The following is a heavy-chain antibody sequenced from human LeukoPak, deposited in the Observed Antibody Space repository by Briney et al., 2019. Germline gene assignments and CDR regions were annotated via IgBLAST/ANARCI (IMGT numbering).Heavy chain of an antibody. D-gene: IGHD2-2*01. J-gene: IGHJ6*04. V-gene: IGHV3-74*01. CDR2: IKTDGTST. CDR3: ARYCITTSCLGGDYYYGMDV. CDR1: GFTFSSYW. Sequence: GGSLRLSCAASGFTFSSYWMHWVRQAPGKGLVWVSRIKTDGTSTNYADSVKGRFTISRDNPKNTLYLQLNSLRAEDTAVYYCARYCITTSCLGGDYYYGMDVWGKGTTVTVSS.